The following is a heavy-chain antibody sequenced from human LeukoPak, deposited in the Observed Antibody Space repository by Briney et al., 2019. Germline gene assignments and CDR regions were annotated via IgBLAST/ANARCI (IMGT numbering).Heavy chain of an antibody. J-gene: IGHJ4*02. D-gene: IGHD3-10*01. CDR1: GGSISSSSYY. CDR2: IYYSGST. Sequence: PSETLSLTCTVSGGSISSSSYYWGWIRQPPGKGLEWIGSIYYSGSTYYNPSLKGRVTISVDTSKNQFSLKLSSVTAADTAVYYRARSYGSGSYHDYWGQGTLVTVSS. CDR3: ARSYGSGSYHDY. V-gene: IGHV4-39*01.